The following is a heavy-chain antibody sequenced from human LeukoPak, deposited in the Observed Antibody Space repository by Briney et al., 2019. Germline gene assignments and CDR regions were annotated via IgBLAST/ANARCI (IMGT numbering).Heavy chain of an antibody. J-gene: IGHJ3*02. CDR2: ISGSGCTT. V-gene: IGHV3-23*01. Sequence: GGSLRLSCAASGFTFSSYAMTWVPQAPGKGLESVSGISGSGCTTYYADSVKGRFPISRDNSKNTLYLQMNSLRAEDSAIYYCAKGVFLHPSYDGFDIWGRGTMVSVSS. CDR1: GFTFSSYA. D-gene: IGHD3-3*01. CDR3: AKGVFLHPSYDGFDI.